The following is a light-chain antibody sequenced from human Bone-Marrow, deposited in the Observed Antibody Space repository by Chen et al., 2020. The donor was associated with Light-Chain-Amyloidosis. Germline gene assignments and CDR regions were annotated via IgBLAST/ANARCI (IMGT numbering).Light chain of an antibody. CDR3: QQYGTSPLA. CDR1: QTISSHY. Sequence: EIVLTQSPGTLSLSPGEGANLSCRTSQTISSHYLTWYQQKIGQAPRLLIYGSYSRATVIPDRFTGSGSGTDFTFTINRLEPEDFAMYYCQQYGTSPLAFGGGTKVEI. V-gene: IGKV3-20*01. CDR2: GSY. J-gene: IGKJ4*01.